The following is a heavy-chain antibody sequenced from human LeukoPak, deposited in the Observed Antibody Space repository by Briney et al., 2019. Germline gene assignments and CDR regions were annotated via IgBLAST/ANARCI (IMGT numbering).Heavy chain of an antibody. V-gene: IGHV3-9*01. CDR2: ISWNSGSI. CDR1: GFTFDDYA. D-gene: IGHD3-9*01. Sequence: PGGSLRLSCAASGFTFDDYAMHWVRQAPGKGLEWVSGISWNSGSIGYADSVKGRFTISRDNAKNSLYLQMNSLRAEDTAVYYCARGHYDILTGSGNANDYWGQGTLVTVSS. CDR3: ARGHYDILTGSGNANDY. J-gene: IGHJ4*02.